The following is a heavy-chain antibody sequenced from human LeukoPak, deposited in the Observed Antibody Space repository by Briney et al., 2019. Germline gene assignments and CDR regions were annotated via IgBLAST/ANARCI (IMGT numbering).Heavy chain of an antibody. Sequence: PGGSLRLSCSVSGFTFSTYVMHWVRQAPGKGLGYVSAISSIVDNTYYADSVKGRFTISRDNSKNTLYLQMSSLRADDTAVYYCVRGTGYWGQGTLVTVSS. CDR1: GFTFSTYV. V-gene: IGHV3-64D*06. J-gene: IGHJ4*02. CDR2: ISSIVDNT. CDR3: VRGTGY.